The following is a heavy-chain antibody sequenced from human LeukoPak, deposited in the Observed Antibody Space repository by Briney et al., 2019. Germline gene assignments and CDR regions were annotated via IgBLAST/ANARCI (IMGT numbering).Heavy chain of an antibody. CDR3: ARVDTAMVAGGGDY. CDR2: ISPNSGGT. V-gene: IGHV1-2*02. D-gene: IGHD5-18*01. CDR1: GYSFTGYY. Sequence: ASVKVSCKASGYSFTGYYMHWVRQAPGQGLEWMGWISPNSGGTKYAQKFQGRVTITRDTSISTAYMELSRLRSDDTAVYYCARVDTAMVAGGGDYWGQGTLVTVSS. J-gene: IGHJ4*02.